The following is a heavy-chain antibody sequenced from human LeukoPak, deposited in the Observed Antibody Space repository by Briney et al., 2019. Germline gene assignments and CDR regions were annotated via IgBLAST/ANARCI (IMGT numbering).Heavy chain of an antibody. D-gene: IGHD3-22*01. CDR2: IYYSGST. CDR1: GGSISSYY. CDR3: ARVSKQYYYDSSGYYYAAFDT. V-gene: IGHV4-59*01. J-gene: IGHJ3*02. Sequence: PSETLSLTCTVSGGSISSYYWSWIRQPPGKGLEWIGYIYYSGSTNYNPSLKSRVTISVDTSKNQFSLKLSSVTAADTAVYYCARVSKQYYYDSSGYYYAAFDTWGQGTMVTVSS.